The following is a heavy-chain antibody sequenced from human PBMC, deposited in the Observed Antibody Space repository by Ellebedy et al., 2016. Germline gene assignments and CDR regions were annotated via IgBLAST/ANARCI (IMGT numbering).Heavy chain of an antibody. CDR3: ARDVGIAAAGTVFDY. CDR2: IWYDGSNK. CDR1: GFTFSSYG. Sequence: GGSLRLSXAASGFTFSSYGMHWVRQAPGKGLEWVAVIWYDGSNKYYADSVKGRFTISRDNSKNTLYLQMNSLRAEDTAVYYCARDVGIAAAGTVFDYWGQGTLVTVSS. V-gene: IGHV3-33*01. J-gene: IGHJ4*02. D-gene: IGHD6-13*01.